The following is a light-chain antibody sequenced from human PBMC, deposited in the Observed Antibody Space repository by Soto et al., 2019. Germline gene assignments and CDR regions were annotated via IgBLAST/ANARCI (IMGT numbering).Light chain of an antibody. V-gene: IGLV2-23*01. CDR3: CSYAGSSTDVV. CDR2: EGS. Sequence: QSALTQPASVSGSPGQSITISCNGTSSGVGSYNLVSWYQQHPGKAPKLMIYEGSKRPSGVSNRFSGSKSGNTASLTISGLQAEDEADYYCCSYAGSSTDVVFGGGTKLTVL. J-gene: IGLJ2*01. CDR1: SSGVGSYNL.